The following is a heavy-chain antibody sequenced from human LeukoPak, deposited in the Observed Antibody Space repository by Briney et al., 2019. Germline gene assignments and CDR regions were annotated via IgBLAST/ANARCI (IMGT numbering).Heavy chain of an antibody. J-gene: IGHJ3*01. V-gene: IGHV4-4*07. CDR3: ARVLSAMGANTFGV. D-gene: IGHD1-26*01. CDR1: GRSINNYY. CDR2: IYGSSGNT. Sequence: SETLSLTCTVSGRSINNYYWTWIRQPAGEGLEWLGWIYGSSGNTDYNPSLKGRVTMSLDKSQNQFSLILKSVTAADTAFYYCARVLSAMGANTFGVWGQGTMVTVSS.